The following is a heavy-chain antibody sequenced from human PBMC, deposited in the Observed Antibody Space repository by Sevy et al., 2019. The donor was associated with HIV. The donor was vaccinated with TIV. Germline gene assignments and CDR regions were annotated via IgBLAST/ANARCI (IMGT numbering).Heavy chain of an antibody. CDR1: GFTVSSNY. D-gene: IGHD6-13*01. J-gene: IGHJ6*02. CDR2: IYSGGST. CDR3: ARREIVAAGMFYQYYGMDV. Sequence: GGSLRLSCAASGFTVSSNYMSWVRQAPGKGLEWVSVIYSGGSTYYADSVKGRFTISRDNSKNTLFLQMNTLRAEDTAVYYCARREIVAAGMFYQYYGMDVWGQGTTVTVSS. V-gene: IGHV3-66*01.